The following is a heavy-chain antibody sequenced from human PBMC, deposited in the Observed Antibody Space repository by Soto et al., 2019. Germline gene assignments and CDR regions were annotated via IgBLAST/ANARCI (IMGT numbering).Heavy chain of an antibody. Sequence: SVKVSCKASGGTFSSYAISWVRQAPGQGLEWMGGIIPIFGTANYAQKFQGRVTITADESTSTAYMELSSLRSEDTAVYYCARGSVLRYFDWLSSPFDYWGQGTLVTVSS. D-gene: IGHD3-9*01. V-gene: IGHV1-69*13. J-gene: IGHJ4*02. CDR2: IIPIFGTA. CDR3: ARGSVLRYFDWLSSPFDY. CDR1: GGTFSSYA.